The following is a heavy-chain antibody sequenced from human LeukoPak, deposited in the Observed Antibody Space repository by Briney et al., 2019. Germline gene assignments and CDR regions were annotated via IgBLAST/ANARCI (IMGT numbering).Heavy chain of an antibody. CDR2: TKQDGSEK. CDR1: GFKFSSNW. J-gene: IGHJ4*02. D-gene: IGHD4-17*01. Sequence: GGSLRLSCAASGFKFSSNWMSWVRQAPGKGLEWVANTKQDGSEKYYVDSVKGRFTISRDNAKNSLHLQMNSLRAEDTAVYYCAREGPSVTPYYWGQGTLVTVSS. CDR3: AREGPSVTPYY. V-gene: IGHV3-7*01.